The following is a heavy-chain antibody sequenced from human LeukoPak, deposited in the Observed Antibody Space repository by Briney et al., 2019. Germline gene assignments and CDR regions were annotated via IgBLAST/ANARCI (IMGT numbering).Heavy chain of an antibody. D-gene: IGHD3-16*02. CDR1: GYTFTGYY. CDR2: INPNSGGT. CDR3: ARGHTEIYYDYVWGSYRPHFDY. J-gene: IGHJ4*02. V-gene: IGHV1-2*02. Sequence: ASVKVSCKASGYTFTGYYMHWVRQAPGQGLEWMGWINPNSGGTNYAQKFQGRVTMTRDTSISTAYMELSRLRSDDTAVYYCARGHTEIYYDYVWGSYRPHFDYWGQGTLVTVSS.